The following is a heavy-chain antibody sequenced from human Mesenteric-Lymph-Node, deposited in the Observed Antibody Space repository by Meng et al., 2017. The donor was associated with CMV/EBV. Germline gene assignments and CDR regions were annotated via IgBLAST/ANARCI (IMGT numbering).Heavy chain of an antibody. Sequence: SPKISRASSGFTFDYYAMHWVRQAPGKGLEWVSGISWNSGSIGYADSVKGRFTISRDNAKNSLYLQMSSLRAEDTALYYCAKDVTGRPQFRVFDIWGQGTMVTVSS. J-gene: IGHJ3*02. CDR1: GFTFDYYA. D-gene: IGHD2-21*02. CDR2: ISWNSGSI. V-gene: IGHV3-9*01. CDR3: AKDVTGRPQFRVFDI.